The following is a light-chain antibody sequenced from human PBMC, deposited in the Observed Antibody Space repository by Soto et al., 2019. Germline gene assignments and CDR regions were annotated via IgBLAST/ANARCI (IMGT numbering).Light chain of an antibody. CDR1: QSFRGL. J-gene: IGKJ5*01. CDR2: DAY. Sequence: EVVLTQSPVTLSLSPGERATLSCRASQSFRGLLAWYQQKPGQAPGLLIYDAYNRATGIPPRFSGSGSGTEFTLTISSLQSEDFAVYYCQQYEKWPPSITFGQGTRLEIK. V-gene: IGKV3-11*01. CDR3: QQYEKWPPSIT.